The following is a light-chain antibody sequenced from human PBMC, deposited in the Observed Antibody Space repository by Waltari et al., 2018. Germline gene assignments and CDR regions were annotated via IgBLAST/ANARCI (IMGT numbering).Light chain of an antibody. J-gene: IGLJ2*01. V-gene: IGLV1-51*01. CDR2: RNS. CDR1: TPNSGDTY. CDR3: ATWDRILSAVI. Sequence: QSVLTQPPSVSAAPGQQFTISCSVSTPNSGDTYVHWNPRLPGKDPRLLIFRNSERPSGLPDRFYGSQSDTSATLGITGLQTGDEADYYCATWDRILSAVIIGGGTKLTVL.